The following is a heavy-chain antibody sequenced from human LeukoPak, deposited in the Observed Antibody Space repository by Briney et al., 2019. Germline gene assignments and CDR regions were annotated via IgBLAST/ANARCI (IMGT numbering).Heavy chain of an antibody. D-gene: IGHD3-22*01. CDR3: ARDYYYDSSGYYYGHAFDI. J-gene: IGHJ3*02. V-gene: IGHV4-59*12. Sequence: SETLSLTCTVSGGSISSYYWSWIRQPPGKGLEWIGYIYYSGSTNYNPSLKSRVTISVDTSKNQFSLKLSSVTAADTAVYYCARDYYYDSSGYYYGHAFDIWGQGTMVTVSS. CDR1: GGSISSYY. CDR2: IYYSGST.